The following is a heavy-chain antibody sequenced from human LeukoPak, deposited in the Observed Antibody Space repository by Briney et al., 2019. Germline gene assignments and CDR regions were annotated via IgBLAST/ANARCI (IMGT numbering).Heavy chain of an antibody. CDR1: GFTFRNYG. CDR2: LGGGGHDT. V-gene: IGHV3-23*01. CDR3: AKFRPITTVAGTIFHY. Sequence: PGGSLRLSCAAAGFTFRNYGMSWVRQAPGKGLEWVAALGGGGHDTFYADSVEGRFTIPRDNSKNTLYLQMNSLRAEDTAVYYCAKFRPITTVAGTIFHYWGQGALVTVSS. D-gene: IGHD6-19*01. J-gene: IGHJ4*02.